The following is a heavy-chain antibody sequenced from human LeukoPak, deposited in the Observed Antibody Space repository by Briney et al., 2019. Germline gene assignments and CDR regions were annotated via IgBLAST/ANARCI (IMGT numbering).Heavy chain of an antibody. D-gene: IGHD3-10*01. CDR3: ARSARGVIFDV. CDR2: VSYDGTET. Sequence: PGGSLRLSCAASGFIFSRYGMHWARQAPGKGLEWVAVVSYDGTETKYADSVKGRLNLSRDNSKNTVYLQMNSLTFEDTAVYYCARSARGVIFDVWGKGTTVIVSS. CDR1: GFIFSRYG. V-gene: IGHV3-30*03. J-gene: IGHJ6*04.